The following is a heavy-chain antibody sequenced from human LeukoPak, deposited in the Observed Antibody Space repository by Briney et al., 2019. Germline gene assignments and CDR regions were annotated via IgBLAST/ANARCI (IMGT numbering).Heavy chain of an antibody. CDR2: INNDGSST. V-gene: IGHV3-74*01. CDR3: ARDRIGMYSSGWYYFDY. Sequence: GGSLRLSCGASGFTFSSYWMHWVRQAPGKGLVWVSRINNDGSSTSYADSVQGRFTISRDNAKNTLYLQMNSLRAEDTAVYYCARDRIGMYSSGWYYFDYWGQGTLVTVSS. D-gene: IGHD6-19*01. J-gene: IGHJ4*02. CDR1: GFTFSSYW.